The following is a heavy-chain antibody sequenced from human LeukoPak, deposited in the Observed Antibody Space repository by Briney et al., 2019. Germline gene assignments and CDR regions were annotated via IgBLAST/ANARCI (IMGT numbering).Heavy chain of an antibody. V-gene: IGHV4-61*02. J-gene: IGHJ4*02. CDR2: IYTSGST. CDR3: ARGFLEWLWIFDY. CDR1: GGSISSGSYD. Sequence: KPSETLSLTCTVSGGSISSGSYDWSWIRQPAGKGLEWIGRIYTSGSTNYNPSLKSRVTISVDTSKNQFSLKLSSVTAADTAVYYCARGFLEWLWIFDYWGQGTLVTVSS. D-gene: IGHD3-3*01.